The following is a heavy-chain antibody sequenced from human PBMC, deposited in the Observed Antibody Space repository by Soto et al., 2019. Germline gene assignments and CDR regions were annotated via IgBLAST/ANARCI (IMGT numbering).Heavy chain of an antibody. D-gene: IGHD3-22*01. Sequence: PSETLSLTCAFSCGSISSDDYSWSWIRQPPGKGLEWIGCINHSGSTYYNPSLKSRVSMSVEGSKNQFSLNLSSVTAADTAMYYCARLILDGYYYDSRRGLSSIDPWGQGTLVTVSS. J-gene: IGHJ5*02. V-gene: IGHV4-30-2*01. CDR3: ARLILDGYYYDSRRGLSSIDP. CDR2: INHSGST. CDR1: CGSISSDDYS.